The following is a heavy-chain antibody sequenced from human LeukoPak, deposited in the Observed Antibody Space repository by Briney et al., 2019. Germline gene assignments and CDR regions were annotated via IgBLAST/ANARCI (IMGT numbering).Heavy chain of an antibody. D-gene: IGHD4-17*01. CDR3: ARNPYGDYYFDY. J-gene: IGHJ4*02. V-gene: IGHV3-30-3*01. CDR1: GFTFSRYA. CDR2: ISYDGSSK. Sequence: PGGSLRLSCAASGFTFSRYAMHWVRQAPGKGLKWVAIISYDGSSKYYADSVKGRFTISGDNSKNTLYLQMNSLRAEDTAVYYCARNPYGDYYFDYWGQGTLVTVSS.